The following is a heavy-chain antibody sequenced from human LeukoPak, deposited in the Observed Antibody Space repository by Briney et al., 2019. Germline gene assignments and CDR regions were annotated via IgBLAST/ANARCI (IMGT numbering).Heavy chain of an antibody. J-gene: IGHJ4*02. Sequence: PSETLSLTCTVSGGSMTHFYWTWIRQFPGRGLEWIGTIYYNGATRYNPSLNSRATISVDTSRNQFSLKLNSMTAADTAVYYCARELLSCSGSSCQSGDYWGQGTLVTVSS. CDR2: IYYNGAT. D-gene: IGHD2-15*01. V-gene: IGHV4-59*12. CDR1: GGSMTHFY. CDR3: ARELLSCSGSSCQSGDY.